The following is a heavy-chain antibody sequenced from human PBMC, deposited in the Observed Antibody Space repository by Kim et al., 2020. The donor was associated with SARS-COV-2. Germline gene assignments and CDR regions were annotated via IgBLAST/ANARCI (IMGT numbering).Heavy chain of an antibody. D-gene: IGHD3-22*01. CDR3: AKDTRYDNNGYFVDY. V-gene: IGHV3-43*02. CDR1: GFTFDHYA. Sequence: GGSLRLSCAASGFTFDHYAMHWLRQAPGKGLEWVSLISGDDGSTFYADSVKGRFTISRDNSKNSLYLQMNGLRHEDTALYFCAKDTRYDNNGYFVDYWGQGTLVTVSS. J-gene: IGHJ4*02. CDR2: ISGDDGST.